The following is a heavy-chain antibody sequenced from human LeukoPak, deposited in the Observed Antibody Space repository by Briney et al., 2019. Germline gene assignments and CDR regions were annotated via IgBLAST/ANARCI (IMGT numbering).Heavy chain of an antibody. J-gene: IGHJ2*01. CDR2: ISSSGSGDNT. CDR1: GVTLSTYA. CDR3: AKDRTGGPSYWYFDL. Sequence: GGSLRLSCAASGVTLSTYAMSWARQAPGKGLEWVSGISSSGSGDNTYYADSVKGRFTISRDSSKSTLFLHMNTLRAEDTAIYYCAKDRTGGPSYWYFDLGGRGTLVTVSS. D-gene: IGHD3-16*01. V-gene: IGHV3-23*01.